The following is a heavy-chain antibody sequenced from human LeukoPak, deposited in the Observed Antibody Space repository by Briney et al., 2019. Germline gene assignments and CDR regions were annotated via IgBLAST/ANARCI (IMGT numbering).Heavy chain of an antibody. Sequence: ASVTVSCKASGYTFTSYYMHWVRQAPGQGLEWMGIINPSGGSTSYAQKFQGRVTMTRDMSTSAVYMELSSLRSEDTAVYYCARADDYGDSDDAFDIWGQGTMVTVSS. CDR3: ARADDYGDSDDAFDI. CDR1: GYTFTSYY. D-gene: IGHD4-17*01. J-gene: IGHJ3*02. V-gene: IGHV1-46*01. CDR2: INPSGGST.